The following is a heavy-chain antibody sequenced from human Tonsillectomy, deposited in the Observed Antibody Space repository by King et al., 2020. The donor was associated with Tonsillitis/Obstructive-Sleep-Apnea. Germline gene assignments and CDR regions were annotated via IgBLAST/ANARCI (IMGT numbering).Heavy chain of an antibody. V-gene: IGHV3-30*03. CDR1: GFTFSSYG. CDR3: AWIAVAGTVDY. D-gene: IGHD6-19*01. CDR2: ISYDGSNK. Sequence: VQLVESGGGVVQPGRSLRLSCAASGFTFSSYGMHWVRQAPGKGLEWVAVISYDGSNKNYADSVKGRFTISRDNSKNTLYLQMNSLRAEDTAVYYCAWIAVAGTVDYWGQGTLVTVSS. J-gene: IGHJ4*02.